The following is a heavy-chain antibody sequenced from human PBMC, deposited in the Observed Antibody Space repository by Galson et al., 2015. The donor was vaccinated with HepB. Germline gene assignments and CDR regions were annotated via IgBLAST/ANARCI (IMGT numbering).Heavy chain of an antibody. CDR2: ISYDGSNK. Sequence: SLRLSCAVSGFTLSSYGMHWVRQAPGKGLEWVAVISYDGSNKDYADSVKGRFTISRDKTNNTLYMQMNSLRAEDTAVYYCAKYDDLLTPYGMDVWGQGTTVTVSS. CDR1: GFTLSSYG. J-gene: IGHJ6*02. V-gene: IGHV3-30*18. CDR3: AKYDDLLTPYGMDV. D-gene: IGHD3-9*01.